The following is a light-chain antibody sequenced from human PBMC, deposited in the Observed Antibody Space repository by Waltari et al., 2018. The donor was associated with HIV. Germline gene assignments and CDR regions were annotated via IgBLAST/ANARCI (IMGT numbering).Light chain of an antibody. J-gene: IGLJ1*01. CDR3: QLWDSSSDHYV. V-gene: IGLV3-21*02. CDR1: NIGTKS. Sequence: SYVLTQPASVSVDPGQTAKIPCGGNNIGTKSVHWYQQKPGQAPVLVIYDDTDRPSGIPERFSGSNSGNTATLTISRVEAGDEADYYCQLWDSSSDHYVFGQGTQFTVL. CDR2: DDT.